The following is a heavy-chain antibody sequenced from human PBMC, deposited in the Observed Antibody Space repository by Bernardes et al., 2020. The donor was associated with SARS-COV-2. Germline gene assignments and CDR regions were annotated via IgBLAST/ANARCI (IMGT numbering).Heavy chain of an antibody. CDR3: ARFSREVGATTYWYFDL. D-gene: IGHD1-26*01. J-gene: IGHJ2*01. CDR2: ISAYNGNT. V-gene: IGHV1-18*01. CDR1: GYTFTSYG. Sequence: ASMKVSCKASGYTFTSYGISWVRQAPGQGLEWMGWISAYNGNTNYAQKLQGRVTMTTDTSTSTAYMELRSLRSDDTAVYYCARFSREVGATTYWYFDLWGRGTLVTVSS.